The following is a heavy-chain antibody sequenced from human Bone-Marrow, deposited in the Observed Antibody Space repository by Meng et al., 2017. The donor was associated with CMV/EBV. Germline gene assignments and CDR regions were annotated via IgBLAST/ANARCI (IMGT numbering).Heavy chain of an antibody. CDR3: ARDYDFWTGSMDH. V-gene: IGHV3-21*01. Sequence: GGSLRLSCAASGFTFSSYSMNWVRQAPGKGLEWVSSISGSSSYIYYADSVKGRFTISSLYLQMNSLRAEDTAVYYCARDYDFWTGSMDHWGQGTLVTVSS. D-gene: IGHD3-3*01. CDR1: GFTFSSYS. J-gene: IGHJ4*02. CDR2: ISGSSSYI.